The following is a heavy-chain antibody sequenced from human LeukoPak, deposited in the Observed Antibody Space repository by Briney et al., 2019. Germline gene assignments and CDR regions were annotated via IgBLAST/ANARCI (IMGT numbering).Heavy chain of an antibody. V-gene: IGHV4-59*01. D-gene: IGHD3-10*01. Sequence: SETLSLTCTVSGGSIRSYYWSWIRQPPGKGLEWIGYIYNSGSTNYNPSLKSRVTMSVDTSKNQFSLKLSSVTAADTAVYYCASSYGSGTYHYFAYWGQGTLVAVSS. J-gene: IGHJ4*02. CDR3: ASSYGSGTYHYFAY. CDR2: IYNSGST. CDR1: GGSIRSYY.